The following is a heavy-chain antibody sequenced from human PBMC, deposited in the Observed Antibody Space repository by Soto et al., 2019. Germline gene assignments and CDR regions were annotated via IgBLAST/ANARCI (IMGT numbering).Heavy chain of an antibody. D-gene: IGHD6-19*01. V-gene: IGHV4-39*01. CDR3: ARQSAVAGNWFDP. Sequence: QLQLQESGPGLVKPSETLSLTCTVSGGSISSSSYYWGWIRQPPGKGLEWIGSIYYSGSTYYNPSLKTRVTLSVDTSQTQFSLQLSSVTAADTAVYYCARQSAVAGNWFDPWGQGTLVTVSS. CDR2: IYYSGST. CDR1: GGSISSSSYY. J-gene: IGHJ5*02.